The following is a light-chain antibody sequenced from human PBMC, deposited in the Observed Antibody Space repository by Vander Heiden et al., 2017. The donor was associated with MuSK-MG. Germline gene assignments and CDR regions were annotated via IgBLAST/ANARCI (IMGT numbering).Light chain of an antibody. CDR3: TSHAGSNNFVL. J-gene: IGLJ2*01. V-gene: IGLV2-8*01. CDR1: SSDIGAYDY. CDR2: EVT. Sequence: QSALTQQPYASGSAGQSVTITCTGTSSDIGAYDYVSWYQQHPGKAPKLIIYEVTKRPSGVPNRFSGSKSGNTASLAVSGLQVDDEADYYCTSHAGSNNFVLFGGGTKLTVL.